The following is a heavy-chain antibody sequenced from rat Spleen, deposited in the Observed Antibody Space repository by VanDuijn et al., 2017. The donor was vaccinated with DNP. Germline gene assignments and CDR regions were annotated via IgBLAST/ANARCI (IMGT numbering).Heavy chain of an antibody. CDR1: DDSVTSGWR. D-gene: IGHD1-5*01. CDR2: INSAGTT. J-gene: IGHJ2*01. CDR3: ARWNIGTSTLDY. Sequence: EVQLQESGPGLVKPSQSLSLTCSVTDDSVTSGWRWNWVRKFPGNKLEWMGSINSAGTTKYNPSLKSRISITRDTSKNQFFLQLSSVTTEDTATYYCARWNIGTSTLDYWGQGVMVTVSS. V-gene: IGHV3-3*01.